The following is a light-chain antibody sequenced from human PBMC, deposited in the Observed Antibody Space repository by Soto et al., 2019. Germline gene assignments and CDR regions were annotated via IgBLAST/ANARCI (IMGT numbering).Light chain of an antibody. Sequence: DIQMTQSPSTLSASVGDRVTITCRDSQSIGSWLAWYQQKQGKAPKVXIYDASSLERGVPSRFSGSGSGTEFTRTISSLQPDDFATDDCQQYYSYPWTFGQGTKVDIK. J-gene: IGKJ1*01. CDR2: DAS. CDR3: QQYYSYPWT. CDR1: QSIGSW. V-gene: IGKV1-5*01.